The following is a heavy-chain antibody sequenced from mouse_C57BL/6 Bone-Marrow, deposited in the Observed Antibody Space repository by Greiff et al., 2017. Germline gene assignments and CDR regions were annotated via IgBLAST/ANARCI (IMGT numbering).Heavy chain of an antibody. J-gene: IGHJ4*01. V-gene: IGHV1-59*01. CDR2: IDPSDSYT. CDR1: GYTFTSYW. Sequence: QVQLQQPGAELVRPGTSVKLSCKASGYTFTSYWMHWVKQRPGQGLEWIGVIDPSDSYTNYNQKFKGKATLTVDTSSSTAYMQLSSLTSEDSAVYYCARDGDGNLYYYAMDYWGQGTSVTVSS. D-gene: IGHD2-1*01. CDR3: ARDGDGNLYYYAMDY.